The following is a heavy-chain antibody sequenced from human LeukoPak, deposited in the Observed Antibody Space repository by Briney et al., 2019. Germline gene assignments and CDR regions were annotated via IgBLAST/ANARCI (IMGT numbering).Heavy chain of an antibody. J-gene: IGHJ4*02. V-gene: IGHV3-30*03. CDR3: VRGGYGLGSYYDYYSSPDY. Sequence: PGGSLRLSCTASGFTFSSYGMHWVRQAPGKGLEWVALITFDGSYKYYADSVKGRFTISRDNSKNTMYLQMSSLRAEDSAMYYCVRGGYGLGSYYDYYSSPDYWGQGTLVTVSS. CDR2: ITFDGSYK. D-gene: IGHD3-10*01. CDR1: GFTFSSYG.